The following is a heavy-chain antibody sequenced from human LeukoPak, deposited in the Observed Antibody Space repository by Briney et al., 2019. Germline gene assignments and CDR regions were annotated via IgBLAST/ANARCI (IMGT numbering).Heavy chain of an antibody. V-gene: IGHV3-66*01. CDR3: ARASQWLAFDY. CDR1: GFTVSSNY. D-gene: IGHD6-19*01. J-gene: IGHJ4*02. CDR2: IYNGGST. Sequence: GGSLRLSCAASGFTVSSNYMSWVRQAPGKGLEWVSVIYNGGSTKYADSVKGRFTISRDNSENTLYLRMNSLRDEDTAVYFCARASQWLAFDYWGQGTLVTVSS.